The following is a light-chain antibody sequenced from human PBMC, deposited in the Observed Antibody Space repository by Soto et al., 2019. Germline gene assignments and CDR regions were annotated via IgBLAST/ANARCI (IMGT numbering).Light chain of an antibody. CDR1: QSVSNSY. Sequence: EIVLTQSPGTLSLSPGERATLSCMASQSVSNSYLAWYQQKPGQAHRLLIYGSSNRATGIPDRFSGSGSGTDFTLTISRLEPEDFAVYYCQQYGSSPYTFGQGTKLEIK. CDR2: GSS. CDR3: QQYGSSPYT. V-gene: IGKV3-20*01. J-gene: IGKJ2*01.